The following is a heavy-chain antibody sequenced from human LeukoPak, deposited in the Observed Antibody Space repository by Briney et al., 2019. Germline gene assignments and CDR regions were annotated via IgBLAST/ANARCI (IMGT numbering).Heavy chain of an antibody. CDR2: IYYSGST. Sequence: PSETLSLTCAVSGGSISSGDYYWSWIRQPPGKGLEWIGYIYYSGSTYYNPSLKSRVTISVDTSKNQFSLKLSSVTAADTAVYYCARHSQQLPWFDPWGQGTLVTVSS. V-gene: IGHV4-30-4*01. D-gene: IGHD6-13*01. CDR3: ARHSQQLPWFDP. J-gene: IGHJ5*02. CDR1: GGSISSGDYY.